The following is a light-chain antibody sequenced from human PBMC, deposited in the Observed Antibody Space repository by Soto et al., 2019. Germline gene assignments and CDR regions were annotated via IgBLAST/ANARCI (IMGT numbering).Light chain of an antibody. CDR1: QSIGRW. Sequence: DIQMTQSPSTLSASVGDRVTVTCRASQSIGRWLAWYQQKPGKAPKLLIYMASTLESGVPSRFSGSGSGTEFTLTISSLQPDDFATYYCQQYHSFFTFGPGTKVDIK. CDR3: QQYHSFFT. CDR2: MAS. J-gene: IGKJ3*01. V-gene: IGKV1-5*03.